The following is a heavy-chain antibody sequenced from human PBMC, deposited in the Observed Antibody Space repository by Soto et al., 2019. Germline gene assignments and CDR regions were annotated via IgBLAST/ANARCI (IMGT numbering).Heavy chain of an antibody. CDR2: MNHNTVSA. Sequence: QVQLVQSGAEVKKPGASVKVSCKASGYSFSNSDINWIRQASGHRLEWMGWMNHNTVSAGFAPKVQGRLTLTRDRSITPSYMELRGLTSEDTDVYNCSRMRQRQLVLWRDSWGQGTLVTVAS. D-gene: IGHD6-6*01. J-gene: IGHJ4*02. CDR3: SRMRQRQLVLWRDS. V-gene: IGHV1-8*01. CDR1: GYSFSNSD.